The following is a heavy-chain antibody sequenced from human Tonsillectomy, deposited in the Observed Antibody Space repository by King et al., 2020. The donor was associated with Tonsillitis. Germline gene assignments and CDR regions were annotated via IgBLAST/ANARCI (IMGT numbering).Heavy chain of an antibody. CDR2: ISSSSSYI. V-gene: IGHV3-21*01. D-gene: IGHD1-7*01. Sequence: VQLVESGGGLVKPGGSLRLSCAASGFTFSSYSMNWVRQAPGKGLEWGSSISSSSSYIYYADSVKGRFTISRDNAKNSLYLQMNSLRAEETAVYYCARVQGITGTTKAGWFDPWGQGTLVTVSS. CDR3: ARVQGITGTTKAGWFDP. J-gene: IGHJ5*02. CDR1: GFTFSSYS.